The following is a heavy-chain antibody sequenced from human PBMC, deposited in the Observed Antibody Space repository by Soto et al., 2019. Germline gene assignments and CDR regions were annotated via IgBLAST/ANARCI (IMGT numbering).Heavy chain of an antibody. CDR2: VHDSGST. V-gene: IGHV4-59*01. Sequence: TLSLTCSVSGDAISNYYWSWIRQTPGKGLEWIGCVHDSGSTDYNPSLKGRVTMSLHTSKSQFSLNLSSVTAADSATYYCARGTRALITSFFAYWGQGIPVTVSS. D-gene: IGHD1-20*01. CDR3: ARGTRALITSFFAY. J-gene: IGHJ4*02. CDR1: GDAISNYY.